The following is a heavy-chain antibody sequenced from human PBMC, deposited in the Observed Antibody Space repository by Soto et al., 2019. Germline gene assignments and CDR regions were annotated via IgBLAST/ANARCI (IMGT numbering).Heavy chain of an antibody. Sequence: SETLSLTCTVSGGSISSYYWSWIRQPPGKGLEWIGYIYYSGSTNYNPSLKSRVTISVDTSKNQFSLRLSSVTAADTAVYYCARRDSVAGRYYFEYWGQGTLVTVSS. D-gene: IGHD6-19*01. CDR3: ARRDSVAGRYYFEY. V-gene: IGHV4-59*01. CDR1: GGSISSYY. J-gene: IGHJ4*02. CDR2: IYYSGST.